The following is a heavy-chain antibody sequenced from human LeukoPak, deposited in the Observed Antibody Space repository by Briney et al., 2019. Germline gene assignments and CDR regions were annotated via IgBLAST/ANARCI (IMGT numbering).Heavy chain of an antibody. J-gene: IGHJ5*02. D-gene: IGHD6-13*01. CDR2: INSDGSST. Sequence: PGGSLRLSCAASGFTFNIYGMSWVRQAPGKGLVWVPRINSDGSSTNYADSVKGRFTISRDNAKNTLYLQMSSLRAEDTAIYYCVRDLQRHYLGVAVAGRRRWFDPWGQGTLVTVSS. CDR3: VRDLQRHYLGVAVAGRRRWFDP. V-gene: IGHV3-74*01. CDR1: GFTFNIYG.